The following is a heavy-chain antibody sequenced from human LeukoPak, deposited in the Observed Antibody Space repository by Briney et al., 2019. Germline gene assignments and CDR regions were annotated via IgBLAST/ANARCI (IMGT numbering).Heavy chain of an antibody. D-gene: IGHD2-2*01. CDR2: ISSSSSYI. J-gene: IGHJ4*02. CDR1: GFTFSSYS. V-gene: IGHV3-21*01. CDR3: ARGVRYCSSTSCYGTVYYFDY. Sequence: PGGSLRLSCAASGFTFSSYSMNWVRQAPGKGLEWVSSISSSSSYIYYADSVKGRFTISRDNAKNSLYLQMNSLRAEDTAVYYCARGVRYCSSTSCYGTVYYFDYWGQGTLVTVSS.